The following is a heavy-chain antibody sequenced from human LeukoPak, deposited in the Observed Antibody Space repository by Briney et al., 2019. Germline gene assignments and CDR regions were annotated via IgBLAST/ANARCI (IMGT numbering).Heavy chain of an antibody. D-gene: IGHD1-1*01. V-gene: IGHV3-21*06. J-gene: IGHJ1*01. CDR1: GFIFSGSA. Sequence: GGSLRLSCAASGFIFSGSAMNWVRQAPGKGLEWVSSINGAASHIYYADSVKGRFTISRDNAKNSLYLQMNSLRADDTALYYCMSDPANYLRNGVYESWGQGTLVTVSS. CDR3: MSDPANYLRNGVYES. CDR2: INGAASHI.